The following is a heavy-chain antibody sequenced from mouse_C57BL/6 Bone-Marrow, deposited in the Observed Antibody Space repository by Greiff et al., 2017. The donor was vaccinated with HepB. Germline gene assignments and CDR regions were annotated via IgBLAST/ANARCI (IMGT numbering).Heavy chain of an antibody. Sequence: EVQGVESGGGLVKPGGSLKLSCAASGFTFSSYTMSWVRQTPEKRLEWVATISGGGGNTYYPDSVKGRFTISRDNAKNTLYMQMSSLRSEDTALYYCARHTYYSILDYYARDYWGQGTSVTVSS. J-gene: IGHJ4*01. CDR1: GFTFSSYT. V-gene: IGHV5-9*01. CDR2: ISGGGGNT. CDR3: ARHTYYSILDYYARDY. D-gene: IGHD2-5*01.